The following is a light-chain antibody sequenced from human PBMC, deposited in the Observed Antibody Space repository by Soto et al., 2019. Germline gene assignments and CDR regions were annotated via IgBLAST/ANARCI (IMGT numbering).Light chain of an antibody. Sequence: DIQMTQSPSSVSASAGDRVTITCRASQSISRYLNWYQQKPRKAPKLLIYAASNLQSGVPSRFSGSGSETDFTLTISSLQPEDFATYYCQHSYTTPPWTFGQGTKVDI. J-gene: IGKJ1*01. CDR3: QHSYTTPPWT. V-gene: IGKV1-39*01. CDR1: QSISRY. CDR2: AAS.